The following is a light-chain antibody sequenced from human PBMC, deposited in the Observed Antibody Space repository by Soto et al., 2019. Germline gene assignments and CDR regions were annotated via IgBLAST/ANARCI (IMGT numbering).Light chain of an antibody. V-gene: IGKV1-12*01. CDR3: QQANSFPLT. CDR2: AAS. J-gene: IGKJ4*01. Sequence: DIQMTQSPSSVSASVGDRVTITCRASQDIDSRLAWYQQKPGNAPNLLLYAASNLQSGVPSRFSGSGSWTDFTLTISSLQPEDFATYYCQQANSFPLTFGGGTKVDIK. CDR1: QDIDSR.